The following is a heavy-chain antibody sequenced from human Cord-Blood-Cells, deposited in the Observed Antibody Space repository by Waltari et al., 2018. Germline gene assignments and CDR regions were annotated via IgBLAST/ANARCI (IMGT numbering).Heavy chain of an antibody. CDR2: IKQDGSEK. CDR1: GFNFSSYW. D-gene: IGHD6-6*01. CDR3: TREVIAAHDAFDI. Sequence: EVQLVESGGGLVQPGGSLRLSCAAAGFNFSSYWMSWVRQTPGKGLEWVANIKQDGSEKYYVDSVKGRFTISRDNAKNSLYLQMNSLRAEDTAVYYCTREVIAAHDAFDIWGQGTMVTVSS. V-gene: IGHV3-7*01. J-gene: IGHJ3*02.